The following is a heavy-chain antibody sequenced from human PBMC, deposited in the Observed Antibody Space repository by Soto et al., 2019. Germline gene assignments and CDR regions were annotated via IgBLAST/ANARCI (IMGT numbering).Heavy chain of an antibody. Sequence: QVQLVQSGAEVKKPGASVKVSWKASGYTFTSYGISWVRQAPGQGLEWMGGISAYNGNTNYAQKLQGRVTMTTDTSTSTAYMELRSLRSDDTAVYYCAREGDYYDSSGYYYVADYWGQGTLVTVSS. V-gene: IGHV1-18*01. CDR3: AREGDYYDSSGYYYVADY. J-gene: IGHJ4*02. CDR2: ISAYNGNT. D-gene: IGHD3-22*01. CDR1: GYTFTSYG.